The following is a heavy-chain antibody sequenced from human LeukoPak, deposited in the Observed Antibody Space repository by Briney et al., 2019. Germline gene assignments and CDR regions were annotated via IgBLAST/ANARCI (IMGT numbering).Heavy chain of an antibody. V-gene: IGHV3-21*01. Sequence: PGGSLRLSCSPSVFTFSSYSMNCVRQAPGKGLEWASSISSGTTYIYYADSVRGRFTVSRDNAKNSLYLQMIDLRADDTAVYYCARDKDLFDSWGEGTLVTVSS. CDR1: VFTFSSYS. J-gene: IGHJ4*02. CDR3: ARDKDLFDS. CDR2: ISSGTTYI.